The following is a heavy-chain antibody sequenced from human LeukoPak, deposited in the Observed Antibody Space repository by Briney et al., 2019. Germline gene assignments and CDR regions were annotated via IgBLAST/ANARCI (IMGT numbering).Heavy chain of an antibody. Sequence: PGRSLRLSCAASGFIFSSYGMHWVRQAPGKGLEWVAVIWPDASNEYYADFVKGRFTISRDNSRNTLYLQMNSLRAEDTAVYYCARDSIHLGMDVWGQGTTVTVSS. CDR3: ARDSIHLGMDV. D-gene: IGHD5-18*01. J-gene: IGHJ6*02. CDR1: GFIFSSYG. CDR2: IWPDASNE. V-gene: IGHV3-33*01.